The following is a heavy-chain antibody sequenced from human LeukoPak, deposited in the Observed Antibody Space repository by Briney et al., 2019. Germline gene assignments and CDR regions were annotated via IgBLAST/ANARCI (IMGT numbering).Heavy chain of an antibody. D-gene: IGHD2-2*01. CDR2: ISAYNGNT. V-gene: IGHV1-18*01. Sequence: ASVKVSCKASGYTFTSYGISWVRQAPGQGLEWMGWISAYNGNTNYAQKLQGRVTMTTDTSTSTAYMELRSLRSEDTAVYYCARPSSTSCYSCAFDIWGQGTMVTVSS. J-gene: IGHJ3*02. CDR3: ARPSSTSCYSCAFDI. CDR1: GYTFTSYG.